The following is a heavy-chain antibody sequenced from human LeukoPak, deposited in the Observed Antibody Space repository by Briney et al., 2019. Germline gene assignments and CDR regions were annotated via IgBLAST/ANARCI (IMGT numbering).Heavy chain of an antibody. Sequence: SGGSLRLSCAASGFTFSDYYMSLIRQAPGKGLEWVSGISWNSGDIGYADSVKGRFTISRDNAKNSLYLQMNSLRAEDTALYYCAVLYADVDSGSREVNWGQGTLVTVSS. J-gene: IGHJ4*02. CDR2: ISWNSGDI. V-gene: IGHV3-9*01. CDR1: GFTFSDYY. D-gene: IGHD5-18*01. CDR3: AVLYADVDSGSREVN.